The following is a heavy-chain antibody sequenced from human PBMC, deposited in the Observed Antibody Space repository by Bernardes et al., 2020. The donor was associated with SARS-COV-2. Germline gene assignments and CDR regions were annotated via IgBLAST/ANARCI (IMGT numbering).Heavy chain of an antibody. CDR1: GFTFNYAW. J-gene: IGHJ4*02. V-gene: IGHV3-15*01. CDR3: TATGY. D-gene: IGHD4-4*01. Sequence: GGSLRLSCAASGFTFNYAWMTWVRQAPGKGLEWVGRIKSKTDGGKTDYAAPVKGRFTISRDDSMNMLYLQMNSLKTEDTALYYCTATGYWGQGTLVTVSS. CDR2: IKSKTDGGKT.